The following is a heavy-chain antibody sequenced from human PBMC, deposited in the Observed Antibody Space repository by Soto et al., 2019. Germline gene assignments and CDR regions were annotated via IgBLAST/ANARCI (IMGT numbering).Heavy chain of an antibody. CDR2: INHSGST. D-gene: IGHD4-17*01. V-gene: IGHV4-34*01. CDR3: ASGPKTTYNWFDP. Sequence: PSETLSLTCAVYGGSFSGYYWSWIRQPPGKGLEWIGEINHSGSTNYNPSLKSRVTISVDTSKNQFSLKLSSVTAADTAVYYCASGPKTTYNWFDPWGQGTLVTVSS. J-gene: IGHJ5*02. CDR1: GGSFSGYY.